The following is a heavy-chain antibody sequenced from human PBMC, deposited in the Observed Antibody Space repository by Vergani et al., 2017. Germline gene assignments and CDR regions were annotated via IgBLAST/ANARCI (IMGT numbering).Heavy chain of an antibody. CDR3: VKEKIDLGSYFFDS. CDR1: GFTFTAHG. Sequence: EVQLLESGGGSAQPGESLRLSCVASGFTFTAHGLNWVRQAPGKGLEWVSGISGQNFRTLYADSVKGRFTISRDDSKNTVFLQMHSLRAEDTAIYYCVKEKIDLGSYFFDSWGHGILVTVSS. V-gene: IGHV3-23*01. J-gene: IGHJ4*01. D-gene: IGHD2/OR15-2a*01. CDR2: ISGQNFRT.